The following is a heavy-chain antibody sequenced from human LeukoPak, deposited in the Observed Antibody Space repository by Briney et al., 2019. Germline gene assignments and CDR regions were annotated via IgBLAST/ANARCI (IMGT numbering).Heavy chain of an antibody. D-gene: IGHD1-26*01. CDR2: IYHSGST. J-gene: IGHJ3*02. Sequence: PSGTLSLTCAVSGGSISSSNWWSWVRQPPGKGLEWIGEIYHSGSTNYNPSLKSRVTISVDKSKNQFSLKLSSVTAADTAVYYCARDRVVGATIGAFDIWGQGTMVTVSS. CDR3: ARDRVVGATIGAFDI. CDR1: GGSISSSNW. V-gene: IGHV4-4*02.